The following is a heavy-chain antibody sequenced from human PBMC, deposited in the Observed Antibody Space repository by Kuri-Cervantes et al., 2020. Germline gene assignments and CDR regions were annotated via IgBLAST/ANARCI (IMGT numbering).Heavy chain of an antibody. D-gene: IGHD3-22*01. CDR1: GFTFSDYY. V-gene: IGHV3-11*04. CDR3: AKDPSYYYDSSGYYDYFDY. Sequence: GESLKISCAASGFTFSDYYMSWIRQAPGKGLEWVSYISSSGSTIYYADSVKGRFTISRDNSKNTLYLQMNSLRAEDTAVYYCAKDPSYYYDSSGYYDYFDYWGQGTLVTVSS. J-gene: IGHJ4*02. CDR2: ISSSGSTI.